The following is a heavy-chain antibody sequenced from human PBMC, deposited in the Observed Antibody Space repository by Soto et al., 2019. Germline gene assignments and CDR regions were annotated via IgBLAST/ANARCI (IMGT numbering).Heavy chain of an antibody. Sequence: PGGSLRLSCAASGFTFSNAWMSWVGQAPGKGLEWVGRIKSKTDGGTTDYAAPVKGRFTISRDDSKNTLYLQMNSLKTEDTAVYYCTPSTPRDGYNFGGWGQGTLVTVSS. CDR2: IKSKTDGGTT. CDR3: TPSTPRDGYNFGG. CDR1: GFTFSNAW. D-gene: IGHD5-12*01. V-gene: IGHV3-15*01. J-gene: IGHJ4*02.